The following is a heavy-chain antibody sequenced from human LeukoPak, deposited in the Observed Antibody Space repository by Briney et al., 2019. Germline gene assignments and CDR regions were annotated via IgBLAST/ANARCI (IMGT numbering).Heavy chain of an antibody. J-gene: IGHJ3*02. V-gene: IGHV1-18*01. D-gene: IGHD2-8*01. Sequence: ASVKVSCKASGYTFTSYGISWVRPAPGQGLAWMGWISAYNGKTDYAQELQDRATMTTDTSTSTAYMELRSLRSDDTAVYYCARGGVRFSMGDVFDIWGQGTMVTVSS. CDR1: GYTFTSYG. CDR2: ISAYNGKT. CDR3: ARGGVRFSMGDVFDI.